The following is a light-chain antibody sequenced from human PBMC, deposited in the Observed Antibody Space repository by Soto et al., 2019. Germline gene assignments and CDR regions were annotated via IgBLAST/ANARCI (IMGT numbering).Light chain of an antibody. V-gene: IGKV1-39*01. J-gene: IGKJ1*01. CDR3: QQTYTTPQ. CDR2: AAS. Sequence: DIQMTQSPSSLSASVGDRVTITCRASQSISSYLNWYQQKPGKAPKLLIYAASSLQSGVPSSFSGSRSDTDFPPTITSLKPEDFATYYCQQTYTTPQFAQGTKVKTK. CDR1: QSISSY.